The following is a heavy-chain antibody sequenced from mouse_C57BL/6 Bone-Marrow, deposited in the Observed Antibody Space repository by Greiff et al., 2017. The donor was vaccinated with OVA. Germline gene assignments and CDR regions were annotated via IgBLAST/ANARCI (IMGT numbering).Heavy chain of an antibody. D-gene: IGHD2-2*01. CDR3: ARWGVTTGYYYAMDY. V-gene: IGHV1-82*01. Sequence: VQLQQSGPELVKPGASVKISCKASGYAFSSSWMNWVKQRPGKGLEWIGRIYPGDGDTNYNGKFKGKATLTADKSSSTAYMQLSSLTSEDSAVYFCARWGVTTGYYYAMDYWGQGTSVTVSS. CDR1: GYAFSSSW. J-gene: IGHJ4*01. CDR2: IYPGDGDT.